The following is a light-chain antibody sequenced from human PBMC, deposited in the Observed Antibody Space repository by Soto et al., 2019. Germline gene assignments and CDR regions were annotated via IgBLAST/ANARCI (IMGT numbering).Light chain of an antibody. CDR1: QGISSF. Sequence: IQLTQSPSSLSASVGDRVTITCRASQGISSFLAWYQQKPGKAPKLLIYAASTLQSGVPSRFSGSGSGTDFTLTISSLQPEDFATYHCQQLNSYPPTFGRGTKVEIK. CDR2: AAS. V-gene: IGKV1-9*01. CDR3: QQLNSYPPT. J-gene: IGKJ1*01.